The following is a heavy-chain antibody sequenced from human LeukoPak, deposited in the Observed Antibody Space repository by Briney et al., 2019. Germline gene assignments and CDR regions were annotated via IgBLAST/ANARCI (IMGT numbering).Heavy chain of an antibody. D-gene: IGHD2-2*02. CDR3: AKDRGRYCSSTSCYTEEYYFDY. Sequence: GGSLRLSCAASEFTFSSYKMNWVRQAPGKGLEWVSAISGGGGSTYYADSVKGRFTISRDNSKNTLYLQMNSLRAEDTAVYYCAKDRGRYCSSTSCYTEEYYFDYWGQGTLVTVSS. CDR2: ISGGGGST. J-gene: IGHJ4*02. CDR1: EFTFSSYK. V-gene: IGHV3-23*01.